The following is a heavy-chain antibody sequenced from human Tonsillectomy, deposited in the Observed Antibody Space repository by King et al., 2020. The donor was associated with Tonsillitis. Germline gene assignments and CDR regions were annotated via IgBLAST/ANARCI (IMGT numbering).Heavy chain of an antibody. Sequence: VQLVESGGEVKKPGASVKVSCKASGYTFTSYHITWVRQAPGQGLEWMGWITTYDDNTHYAHNVQGRVTMTTDTSTSTAYMELRSLRSDDTAVYYCASGYSGYDRYYDYYMDVWGNGTTVTVSS. CDR1: GYTFTSYH. J-gene: IGHJ6*03. CDR3: ASGYSGYDRYYDYYMDV. CDR2: ITTYDDNT. D-gene: IGHD5-12*01. V-gene: IGHV1-18*01.